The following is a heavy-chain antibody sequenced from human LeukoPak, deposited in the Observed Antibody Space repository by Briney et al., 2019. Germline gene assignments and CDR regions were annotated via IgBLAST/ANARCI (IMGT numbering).Heavy chain of an antibody. V-gene: IGHV4-61*01. Sequence: PSETLSLTCTVSGGSVSSGSYYWSWIRQPPGKGLEWIGYIYYSGSTNYNPSLKSRVTISVDTSKNQFSLKLSSVTAADTAVYYCAREIVVVPSAMGFDPWGQGTLVTVSS. J-gene: IGHJ5*02. CDR2: IYYSGST. CDR1: GGSVSSGSYY. CDR3: AREIVVVPSAMGFDP. D-gene: IGHD2-2*01.